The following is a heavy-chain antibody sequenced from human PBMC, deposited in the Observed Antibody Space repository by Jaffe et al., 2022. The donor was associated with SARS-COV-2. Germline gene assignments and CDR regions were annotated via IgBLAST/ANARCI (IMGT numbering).Heavy chain of an antibody. CDR2: IKQDGSEK. CDR3: ARGDGNPPNDAFDI. V-gene: IGHV3-7*01. Sequence: EVQLVESGGGLVQPGGSLRLSCAASGFTFSSYWMSWVRQAPGKGLEWVANIKQDGSEKYYVDSVKGRFTISRDNAKNSLYLQMNSLRAEDTAVYYCARGDGNPPNDAFDIWGQGTMVTVSS. J-gene: IGHJ3*02. CDR1: GFTFSSYW. D-gene: IGHD2-15*01.